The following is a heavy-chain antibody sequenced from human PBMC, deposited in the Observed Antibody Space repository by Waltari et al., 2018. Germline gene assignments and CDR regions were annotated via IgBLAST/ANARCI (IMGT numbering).Heavy chain of an antibody. Sequence: QVQLVQSGTEVKKPGASVKVSCQAAGYRFTDYQLHWVSQTPGQGLEGLGWINPKHGDTSDALKLLGKVTMTRDTSINTVDMDLSGLRSDDTAVFYCARDPGPIVGAPDYWGQGTLVTVSS. J-gene: IGHJ4*02. CDR3: ARDPGPIVGAPDY. V-gene: IGHV1-2*02. D-gene: IGHD1-26*01. CDR2: INPKHGDT. CDR1: GYRFTDYQ.